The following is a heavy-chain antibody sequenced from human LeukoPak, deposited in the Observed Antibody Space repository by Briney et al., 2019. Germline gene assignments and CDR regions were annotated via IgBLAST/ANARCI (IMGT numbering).Heavy chain of an antibody. CDR1: GGSFSGYY. Sequence: SETLSLTCAVYGGSFSGYYWSWIRQPPGKGLEWIGEINHSGSTNYNPSLKSRVTISVDTSKNQFSLKLSSVTAADTAVYHCARARRDYDFWSGYFTNWFDPWGQGTLVTVSS. CDR2: INHSGST. J-gene: IGHJ5*02. CDR3: ARARRDYDFWSGYFTNWFDP. V-gene: IGHV4-34*01. D-gene: IGHD3-3*01.